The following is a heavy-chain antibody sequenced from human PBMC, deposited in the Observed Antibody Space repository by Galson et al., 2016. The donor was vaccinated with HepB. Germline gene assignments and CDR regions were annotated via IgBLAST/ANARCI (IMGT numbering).Heavy chain of an antibody. CDR1: GGSIGSNNYY. CDR3: ARHEPSFCSSAICYPYYFDY. D-gene: IGHD2-2*01. Sequence: SETLSPTCSLSGGSIGSNNYYWGWIRQPPGKGLEWIVSIYYSGRTFYNPSLQHRVTISVDTSKNHYSLSLNSVTAADTAVYYSARHEPSFCSSAICYPYYFDYWGQGTLVTVSS. CDR2: IYYSGRT. V-gene: IGHV4-39*01. J-gene: IGHJ4*02.